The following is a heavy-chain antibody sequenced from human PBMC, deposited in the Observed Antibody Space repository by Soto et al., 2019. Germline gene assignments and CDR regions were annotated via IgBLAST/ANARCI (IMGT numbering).Heavy chain of an antibody. J-gene: IGHJ3*02. V-gene: IGHV4-39*07. CDR2: IYYSGST. CDR1: GGSISSSSYY. Sequence: SETLSLTCTVSGGSISSSSYYWGWIRQPPGKGLEWIGSIYYSGSTYYNPSLKSRVTISVDTSKNQFSLKLSSVTAEDTAVYYCAKDSGSGSYFRILPDAFHIWGQGTMVTVSS. D-gene: IGHD1-26*01. CDR3: AKDSGSGSYFRILPDAFHI.